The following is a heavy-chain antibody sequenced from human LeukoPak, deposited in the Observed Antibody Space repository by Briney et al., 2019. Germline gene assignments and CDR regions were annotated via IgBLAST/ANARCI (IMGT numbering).Heavy chain of an antibody. CDR2: IYTGGDT. D-gene: IGHD3-10*01. J-gene: IGHJ5*02. CDR3: ARDLRPMGGFDP. Sequence: PGGSLRLSCAASGFSVSNKYMSWVRQAPGKGLEWVSVIYTGGDTYYADSVRGRFTISRDNSKNTVNLQMNSLRAEDTALYYCARDLRPMGGFDPWGQGTLVTVSS. CDR1: GFSVSNKY. V-gene: IGHV3-53*01.